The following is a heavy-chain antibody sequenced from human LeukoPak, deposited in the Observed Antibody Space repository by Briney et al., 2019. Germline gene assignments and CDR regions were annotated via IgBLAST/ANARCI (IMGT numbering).Heavy chain of an antibody. J-gene: IGHJ6*03. V-gene: IGHV4-59*12. CDR1: GGSISNYY. D-gene: IGHD2-15*01. Sequence: SETLSLTCTVSGGSISNYYWSWIRQPPGKGLEWIGYIYQSGSTDYNPSLKSRVTISVDRSKDQFSLKLSSVTAADTAVYYCARDLGGSGYYYYYMDVWGKGTTVTVSS. CDR2: IYQSGST. CDR3: ARDLGGSGYYYYYMDV.